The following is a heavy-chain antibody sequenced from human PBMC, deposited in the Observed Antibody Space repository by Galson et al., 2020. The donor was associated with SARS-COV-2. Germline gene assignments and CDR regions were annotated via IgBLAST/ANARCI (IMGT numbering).Heavy chain of an antibody. D-gene: IGHD3-10*01. CDR2: INSGGNT. CDR3: ASRGVTGWGPSYFDY. V-gene: IGHV3-23*01. J-gene: IGHJ4*02. CDR1: GFTASSFA. Sequence: GESLKISCVVSGFTASSFAMGWVRRAPGKGLEWVSGINSGGNTYYADSVKGRFTISRDNSMNTLYLQLNSLRAEDSAVYFCASRGVTGWGPSYFDYWGQGTLVTVSS.